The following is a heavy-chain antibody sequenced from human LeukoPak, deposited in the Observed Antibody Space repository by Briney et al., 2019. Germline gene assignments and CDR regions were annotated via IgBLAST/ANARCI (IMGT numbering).Heavy chain of an antibody. CDR3: ARDLYGSSWYDY. CDR2: SYYSGST. Sequence: SETLPHTCPVSGGFISYYYWRWIRPPPAKGLAGIGHSYYSGSTNHNPSLKRRVTISVDTTKNQFSLKLSSVTAADTAVYYCARDLYGSSWYDYWGQGTLVTVSS. V-gene: IGHV4-59*01. D-gene: IGHD6-13*01. J-gene: IGHJ4*02. CDR1: GGFISYYY.